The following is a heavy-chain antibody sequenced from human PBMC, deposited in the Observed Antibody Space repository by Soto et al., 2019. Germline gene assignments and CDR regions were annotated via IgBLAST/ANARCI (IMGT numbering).Heavy chain of an antibody. CDR2: IIPIFGTA. J-gene: IGHJ6*02. CDR3: ARRGGICSGGSCYPNYYYYGMDV. Sequence: QVQLVQSGAEVKKPGSSVKVSCTASGGTFSSYAISWVRQAPGQGLEWMGGIIPIFGTANYAQKFQGRVTITADESTSTAYMELSSLRSEDTAVYYCARRGGICSGGSCYPNYYYYGMDVWGQGTTVTVSS. CDR1: GGTFSSYA. D-gene: IGHD2-15*01. V-gene: IGHV1-69*01.